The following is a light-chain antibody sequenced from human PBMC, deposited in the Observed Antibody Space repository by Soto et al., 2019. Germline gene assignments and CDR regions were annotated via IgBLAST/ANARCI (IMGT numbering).Light chain of an antibody. V-gene: IGLV2-14*01. CDR2: EVS. J-gene: IGLJ3*02. Sequence: QSALTQPASVSGSPGQSITISCTGTSGDIGGYNFVSWYQQHPGKAPKVIIYEVSNRPSGVSNRFSGSKSGNTASLTISGLQAEDEADYYCNSYTSTSARVFGGGTKLTV. CDR1: SGDIGGYNF. CDR3: NSYTSTSARV.